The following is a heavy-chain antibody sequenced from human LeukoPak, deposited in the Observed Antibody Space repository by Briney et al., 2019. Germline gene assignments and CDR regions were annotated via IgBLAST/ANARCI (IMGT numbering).Heavy chain of an antibody. CDR3: ARARRYCSGGSCWEYFDY. CDR1: GGTFSSYA. J-gene: IGHJ4*02. CDR2: IIPIFGTA. V-gene: IGHV1-69*13. Sequence: ASVKVSCKASGGTFSSYAISWVRQAPGQGLEWMGGIIPIFGTANYAQKFQGRVTITADESTSTAYMELSSLRSEDTAVYYCARARRYCSGGSCWEYFDYWGQGTLVTVSS. D-gene: IGHD2-15*01.